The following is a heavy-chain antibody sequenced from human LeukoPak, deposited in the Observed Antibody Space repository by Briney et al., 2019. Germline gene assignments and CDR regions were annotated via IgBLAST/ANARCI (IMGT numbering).Heavy chain of an antibody. D-gene: IGHD3-22*01. CDR2: IYYSGST. CDR1: GGSISSYY. Sequence: PSETLSLTCTVSGGSISSYYWSWIRQPPGKGLEWIGYIYYSGSTNYNPSLKSRVTISVDTSKNQFSLKLSSVTAADTAVYYCAGDDSSGLLDYWGQGTLVTVSS. V-gene: IGHV4-59*01. CDR3: AGDDSSGLLDY. J-gene: IGHJ4*02.